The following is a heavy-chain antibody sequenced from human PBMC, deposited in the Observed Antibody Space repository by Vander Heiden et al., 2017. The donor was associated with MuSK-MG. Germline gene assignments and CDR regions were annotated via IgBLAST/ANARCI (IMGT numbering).Heavy chain of an antibody. CDR3: ARHRNYYGSGSYYADY. CDR2: IDPSDSYT. CDR1: VYSFTNYW. Sequence: ELQLVQSGAEVKKPGEALRISCKGSVYSFTNYWISWVRQRPGKGLEWMGRIDPSDSYTNYSPSFQGHVTISADKSIRTAYLQWSSLKASDTAMYYCARHRNYYGSGSYYADYWGQGTLVTVSS. D-gene: IGHD3-10*01. J-gene: IGHJ4*02. V-gene: IGHV5-10-1*01.